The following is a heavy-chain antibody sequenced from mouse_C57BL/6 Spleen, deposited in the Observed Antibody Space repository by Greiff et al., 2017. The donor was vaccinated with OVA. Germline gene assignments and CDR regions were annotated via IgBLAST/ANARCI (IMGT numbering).Heavy chain of an antibody. CDR1: GYSFTDYN. V-gene: IGHV1-39*01. CDR2: INPNYGTT. J-gene: IGHJ4*01. Sequence: VHVKQSGPELVKPGASVKISCKASGYSFTDYNMNWVKQSHGKSLEWIGVINPNYGTTSYNQKFKGKATLTVDQSSSTAYMQLNSLPSEDSAVYYCARLAQATEAMDYWGQGTSVTVSS. D-gene: IGHD3-2*02. CDR3: ARLAQATEAMDY.